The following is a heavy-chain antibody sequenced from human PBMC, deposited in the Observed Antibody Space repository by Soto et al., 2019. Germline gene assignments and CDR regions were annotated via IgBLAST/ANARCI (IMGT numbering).Heavy chain of an antibody. CDR1: GGSISSGDYY. Sequence: SETLSLTCTLSGGSISSGDYYWSWIRQPPGKGLEWIGYIYYSGSTYYNPSLKSRVTISVDTSKNQFSLKLSSVTAADTAVYYCARDSLQQLVLDYWGQGTLGTVSS. CDR3: ARDSLQQLVLDY. V-gene: IGHV4-30-4*01. CDR2: IYYSGST. J-gene: IGHJ4*02. D-gene: IGHD6-13*01.